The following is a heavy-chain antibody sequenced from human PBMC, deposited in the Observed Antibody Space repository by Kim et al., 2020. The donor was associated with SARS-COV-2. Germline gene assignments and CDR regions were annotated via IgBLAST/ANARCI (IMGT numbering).Heavy chain of an antibody. V-gene: IGHV3-66*01. Sequence: GGSLRLSCAASGFTVSSNYMSWVRQAPGKGLEWVPVIYSGGSTYYADSVKGRFTISRDNSKNTLYLHMNSLRAEDTAVYYCARGPGEYGDYSDLHYYYGMDVWGQGTTVTLSS. CDR2: IYSGGST. D-gene: IGHD4-17*01. J-gene: IGHJ6*02. CDR1: GFTVSSNY. CDR3: ARGPGEYGDYSDLHYYYGMDV.